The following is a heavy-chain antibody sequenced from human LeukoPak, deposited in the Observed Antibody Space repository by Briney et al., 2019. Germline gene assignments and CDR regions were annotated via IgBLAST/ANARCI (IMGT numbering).Heavy chain of an antibody. CDR2: ISDNGGGT. Sequence: GGSLRLSCAASGFTFSNYAMSWVRQAPGKGLEWVSGISDNGGGTFYAHSVMGRFTISRDNPNNTLYLQMNSLRAEDTAAYYCARGGGRHVEYWGQGTLVTVSS. V-gene: IGHV3-23*01. CDR3: ARGGGRHVEY. CDR1: GFTFSNYA. D-gene: IGHD2/OR15-2a*01. J-gene: IGHJ4*02.